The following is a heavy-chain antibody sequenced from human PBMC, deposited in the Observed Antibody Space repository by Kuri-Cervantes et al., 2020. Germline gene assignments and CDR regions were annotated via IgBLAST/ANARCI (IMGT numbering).Heavy chain of an antibody. CDR1: GDSVTSGDYY. J-gene: IGHJ4*02. D-gene: IGHD5-24*01. CDR3: ARMMATIRYFEY. Sequence: GGSLRLSCTVSGDSVTSGDYYWSWVRQPPGKGLEWVSYIVGNGDTINYADSVKGRFTISRDNAKNSLYLQMNSLRAEDTGVYFCARMMATIRYFEYWGQGTMVTVSS. CDR2: IVGNGDTI. V-gene: IGHV3-11*04.